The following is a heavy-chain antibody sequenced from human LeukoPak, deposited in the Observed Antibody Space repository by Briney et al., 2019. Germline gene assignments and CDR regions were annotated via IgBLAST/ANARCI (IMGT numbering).Heavy chain of an antibody. J-gene: IGHJ4*02. CDR1: GFTFSSYS. Sequence: GGSLRLSCAASGFTFSSYSMNWVRQAPGKGLEWVSSISSSSSYIYYADSVKGRFTISRDNAKNSLYLQMNSLRAEDTAVYYCARDRLEAVTDDDYFDYWGQGTLVTVSS. CDR3: ARDRLEAVTDDDYFDY. D-gene: IGHD2-21*02. V-gene: IGHV3-21*01. CDR2: ISSSSSYI.